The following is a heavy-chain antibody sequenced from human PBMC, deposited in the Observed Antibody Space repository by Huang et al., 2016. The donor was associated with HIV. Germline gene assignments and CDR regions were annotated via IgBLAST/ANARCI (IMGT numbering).Heavy chain of an antibody. CDR1: GFKLSGFG. J-gene: IGHJ4*02. D-gene: IGHD2-15*01. Sequence: QVHLVESGGGVVQPGGSLRLSCAASGFKLSGFGMHWVRPAPGKGLAGVAVISYDGRSQFYTDSVKGRFTISRDNSDNTLSLQMKGLRPDDTAVYYCAKESRWFSDFDHWGQGVLVSVSS. CDR2: ISYDGRSQ. V-gene: IGHV3-30*18. CDR3: AKESRWFSDFDH.